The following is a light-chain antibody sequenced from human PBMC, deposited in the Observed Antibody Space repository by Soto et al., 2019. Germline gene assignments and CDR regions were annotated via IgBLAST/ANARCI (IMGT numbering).Light chain of an antibody. CDR2: EVS. V-gene: IGLV2-8*01. CDR3: SSYAGSNNFGV. CDR1: SSDVGVYNY. J-gene: IGLJ1*01. Sequence: QSVLAQPTSASGSPGQSVTISCTGTSSDVGVYNYVSWYQQHPGKAPKLMIYEVSKRPSGVPDRFSGSKSGNTAALTVSGLQAEDEADYYCSSYAGSNNFGVFGTGTKVTVL.